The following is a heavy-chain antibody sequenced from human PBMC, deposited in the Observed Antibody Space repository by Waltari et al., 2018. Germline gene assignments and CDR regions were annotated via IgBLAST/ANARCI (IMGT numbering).Heavy chain of an antibody. V-gene: IGHV3-33*01. CDR1: GFTFSSYG. CDR2: IWYDGSNK. Sequence: QVQLVESGGGVVQPGRSLRLSCAASGFTFSSYGMHWVRQAPGKGLEWVAVIWYDGSNKYYADSVKGRFTISRDNSKNTLYLQMNSLRAEDTAVYYCARDREYQLLRPYYMDVWGKGTTVTVSS. D-gene: IGHD2-2*01. CDR3: ARDREYQLLRPYYMDV. J-gene: IGHJ6*03.